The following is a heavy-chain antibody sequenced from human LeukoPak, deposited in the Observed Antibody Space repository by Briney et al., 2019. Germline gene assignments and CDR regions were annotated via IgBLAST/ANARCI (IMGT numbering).Heavy chain of an antibody. D-gene: IGHD2-15*01. J-gene: IGHJ4*02. V-gene: IGHV3-23*01. CDR2: ISGRGDTT. Sequence: GGSLRLSCAASGFTFDNNAMNWVRQAPGKGLEWVSVISGRGDTTYYADSVKGRFTISRDNSKDNLYLQMNSLRAEDTAVYYCARGAYCSPLAYWGQGPLVPVSS. CDR3: ARGAYCSPLAY. CDR1: GFTFDNNA.